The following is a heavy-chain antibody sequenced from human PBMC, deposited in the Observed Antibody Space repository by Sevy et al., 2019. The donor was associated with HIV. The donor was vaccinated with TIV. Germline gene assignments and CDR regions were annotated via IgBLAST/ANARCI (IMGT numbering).Heavy chain of an antibody. Sequence: GGSLRLSCSASGFTFSSYAMHWVHQAPGKGLEYVSAISSNGGSTYYADSVKGRFTISRDNSKNKLYLQMSSLRAGDTAVYYCVKDRGITIFGVVISYGMDVWGQGTTVTVSS. D-gene: IGHD3-3*01. CDR2: ISSNGGST. CDR3: VKDRGITIFGVVISYGMDV. CDR1: GFTFSSYA. J-gene: IGHJ6*02. V-gene: IGHV3-64D*06.